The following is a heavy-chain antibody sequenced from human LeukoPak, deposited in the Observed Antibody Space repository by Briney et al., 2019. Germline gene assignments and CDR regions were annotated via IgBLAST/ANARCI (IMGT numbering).Heavy chain of an antibody. J-gene: IGHJ4*02. Sequence: SQTFSLTCAISGDSVSSNSAAWNWIRQSPSRGLEWLGRTYYRSKWYNDYAVSVKSLITINPDTSKNQFSLQLNSVTPEDTAVYYCARGPQKTGRFDYWGQGTLVTVSS. D-gene: IGHD1-14*01. V-gene: IGHV6-1*01. CDR2: TYYRSKWYN. CDR3: ARGPQKTGRFDY. CDR1: GDSVSSNSAA.